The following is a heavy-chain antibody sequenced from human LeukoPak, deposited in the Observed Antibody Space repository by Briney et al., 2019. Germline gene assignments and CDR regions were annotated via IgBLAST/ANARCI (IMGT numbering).Heavy chain of an antibody. V-gene: IGHV4-39*02. CDR2: IYYSGST. Sequence: PSETLSLTCTVSGGSISSSSYYWGWIRQPPGKGLEWIGSIYYSGSTYYNPSLKSRVTISVDTSKNQFSLKLSSVTAADTAVYYCAGESASYYDSSGYRGGWFDPWGQGTLVTVSS. D-gene: IGHD3-22*01. CDR3: AGESASYYDSSGYRGGWFDP. CDR1: GGSISSSSYY. J-gene: IGHJ5*02.